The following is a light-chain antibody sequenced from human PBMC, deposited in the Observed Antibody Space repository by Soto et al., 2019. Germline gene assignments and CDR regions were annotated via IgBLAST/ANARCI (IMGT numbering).Light chain of an antibody. V-gene: IGKV3-11*01. CDR2: DAS. J-gene: IGKJ4*01. Sequence: EIVLTQSPATLSLSPGERATLSCRARQTVSSYLAWYQQKPGQAPRLLIYDASNRATGIPARFSGSGSGTDFTLTISSLDPEDFAVYYCQQRSSWPLTFGGGTKVEIK. CDR1: QTVSSY. CDR3: QQRSSWPLT.